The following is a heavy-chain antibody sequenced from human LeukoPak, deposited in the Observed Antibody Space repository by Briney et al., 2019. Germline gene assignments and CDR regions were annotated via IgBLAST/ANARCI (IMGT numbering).Heavy chain of an antibody. Sequence: GGSLRLSCAASGFSFSNAWMSWVRQAPGKGLEWVGRIKSKTDGGTTDYAAPVKGRFTISRDNSKNTLYLQMNSLRAEDTAVYHCAKDSRNFPFDFWGQGTLVTVSS. J-gene: IGHJ4*02. CDR1: GFSFSNAW. CDR2: IKSKTDGGTT. D-gene: IGHD1-14*01. V-gene: IGHV3-15*01. CDR3: AKDSRNFPFDF.